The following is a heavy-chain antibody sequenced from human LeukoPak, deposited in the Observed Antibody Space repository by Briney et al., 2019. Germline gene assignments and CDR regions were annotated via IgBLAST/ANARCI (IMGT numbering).Heavy chain of an antibody. CDR1: GYTFTGYY. V-gene: IGHV1-2*02. D-gene: IGHD2-21*02. J-gene: IGHJ4*02. CDR2: INPNSGGT. Sequence: ASVKVSCTASGYTFTGYYMHWVRQAPGQGLEWMGWINPNSGGTNYAQKFQGRVTMTRDTSISTAYMELSRLRSDDTAVYYCARAYCGGDCYSHVYWGQGTLVTVSS. CDR3: ARAYCGGDCYSHVY.